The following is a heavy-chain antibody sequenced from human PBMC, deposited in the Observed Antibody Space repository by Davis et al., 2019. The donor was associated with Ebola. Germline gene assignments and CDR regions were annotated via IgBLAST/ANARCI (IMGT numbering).Heavy chain of an antibody. D-gene: IGHD3-3*01. J-gene: IGHJ3*02. Sequence: GESLKISCAASGVSFLSYAMSWVRQAPGKGLEWVSSVSGTGGTTYYAEFVEGRFTISRDNTKSTLHLQMNSLRVEDTAVYYCARGGGTFGVVSDAFDIWGQGAMVTVSS. V-gene: IGHV3-23*01. CDR3: ARGGGTFGVVSDAFDI. CDR1: GVSFLSYA. CDR2: VSGTGGTT.